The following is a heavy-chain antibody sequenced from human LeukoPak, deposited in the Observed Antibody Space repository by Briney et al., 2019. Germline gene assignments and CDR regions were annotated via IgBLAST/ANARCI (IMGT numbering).Heavy chain of an antibody. J-gene: IGHJ5*02. CDR1: GGSFSGYY. V-gene: IGHV4-59*08. CDR2: IYYSGST. CDR3: ARSYDKTFPGWFDP. Sequence: NASETLSLTCAVYGGSFSGYYWSWIRQPPGKGLEWIGYIYYSGSTNYNPSLKSRVTISVDTSKNQFSLKLSSVTAADTAVYYCARSYDKTFPGWFDPWGQGTLVTVSS. D-gene: IGHD3-22*01.